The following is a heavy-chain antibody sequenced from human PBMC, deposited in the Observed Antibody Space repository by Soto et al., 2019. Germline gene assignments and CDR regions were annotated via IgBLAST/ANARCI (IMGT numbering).Heavy chain of an antibody. CDR1: GFTFSSYS. D-gene: IGHD2-21*02. J-gene: IGHJ4*02. V-gene: IGHV3-21*01. CDR3: AREALYCGGDCDTPDY. Sequence: GGALRLSRAASGFTFSSYSMYWVRQAPGKGVGWGSSIRSSSSYIYYADSVKGRFTSSRDNAKNSLYLQMDSLRAEDTAVYYCAREALYCGGDCDTPDYWGQGTLVTVSS. CDR2: IRSSSSYI.